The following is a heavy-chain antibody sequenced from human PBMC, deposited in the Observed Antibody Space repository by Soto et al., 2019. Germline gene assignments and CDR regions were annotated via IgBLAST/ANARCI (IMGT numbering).Heavy chain of an antibody. CDR3: AKDLSGYDYGPYYSEY. CDR2: ISGSGRST. J-gene: IGHJ4*02. D-gene: IGHD5-12*01. V-gene: IGHV3-23*01. CDR1: GFTFSSYA. Sequence: GGSLRLSCAASGFTFSSYAMSWVRQAPGRGLEWVSAISGSGRSTYYADSVKGRFTISRDNSKNTLYLQMNSLRAEDTAVYYCAKDLSGYDYGPYYSEYWGQGTLVTVSS.